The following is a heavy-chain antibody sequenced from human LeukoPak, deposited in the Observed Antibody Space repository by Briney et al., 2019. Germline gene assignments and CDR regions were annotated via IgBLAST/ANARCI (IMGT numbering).Heavy chain of an antibody. V-gene: IGHV3-53*01. CDR3: AKEGSGFYFDY. D-gene: IGHD3-22*01. Sequence: GGSLRLSCAASAFTVSSNYMNWVRQAPGKGLEWVSVIYSGGSTYYADSVKGRFTISRDNSKNTLYLQMNSLKAEDTAVYYCAKEGSGFYFDYWGQGTLVTVSS. CDR2: IYSGGST. CDR1: AFTVSSNY. J-gene: IGHJ4*02.